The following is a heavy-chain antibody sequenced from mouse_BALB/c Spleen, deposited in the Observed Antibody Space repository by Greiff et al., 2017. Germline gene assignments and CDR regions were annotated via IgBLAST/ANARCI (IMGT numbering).Heavy chain of an antibody. J-gene: IGHJ4*01. CDR2: INSNGGST. CDR3: ARDWAMDY. V-gene: IGHV5-6-3*01. CDR1: GFTFSSYG. Sequence: EVKLVESGGGLVQPGGSLKLSCAASGFTFSSYGMSWVRQTPDKRLELVATINSNGGSTYYPDSVKGRFTISRDNAKNTLYLQMSSLKSEDTAMYYCARDWAMDYWGQGTSVTVSS.